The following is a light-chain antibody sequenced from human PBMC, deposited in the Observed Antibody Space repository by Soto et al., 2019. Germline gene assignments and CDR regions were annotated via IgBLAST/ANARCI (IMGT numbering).Light chain of an antibody. J-gene: IGLJ1*01. V-gene: IGLV2-23*02. CDR1: SSDVGSYNL. CDR3: CSYAGSSTLV. CDR2: EVS. Sequence: ALTQPASVSGSPGQSITISCTGTSSDVGSYNLVSWYQQHPGKAPKLMIYEVSKRPSGVSNRFSGSKSGNTASLTISGLQAEDEADYYCCSYAGSSTLVFGTGTKVTVL.